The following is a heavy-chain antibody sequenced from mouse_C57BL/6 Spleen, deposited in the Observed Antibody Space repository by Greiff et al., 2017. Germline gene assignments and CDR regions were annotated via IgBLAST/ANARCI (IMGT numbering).Heavy chain of an antibody. V-gene: IGHV1-18*01. J-gene: IGHJ3*01. CDR3: AKEGDYCYGSSYAWFAY. CDR1: GYTFTDYN. D-gene: IGHD1-1*01. Sequence: VQLKQSGPELVKPGASVKIPCKASGYTFTDYNMDWVKQSHGKSLEWIGDINPDNGGTIYNQKFKGKATLTVDKSSSTAYMELRSLTSGDTAVYYWAKEGDYCYGSSYAWFAYWGQGTLVTVSA. CDR2: INPDNGGT.